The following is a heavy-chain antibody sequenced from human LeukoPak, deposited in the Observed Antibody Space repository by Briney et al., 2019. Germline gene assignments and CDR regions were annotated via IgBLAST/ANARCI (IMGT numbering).Heavy chain of an antibody. CDR2: ISGNGYST. CDR1: GXTFSSYA. D-gene: IGHD3-22*01. Sequence: PGGSLRLSCAASGXTFSSYAMSWVRQAPGKGLEWVSAISGNGYSTYYVDSVKGRFTISRDNSKNTLYLQMNSLRAEDAAIYYCAKSTSVVVIVSHPDYWGQGTLVTVSS. V-gene: IGHV3-23*01. CDR3: AKSTSVVVIVSHPDY. J-gene: IGHJ4*02.